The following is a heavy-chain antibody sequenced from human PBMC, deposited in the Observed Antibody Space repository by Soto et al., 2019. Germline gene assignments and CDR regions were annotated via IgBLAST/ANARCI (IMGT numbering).Heavy chain of an antibody. J-gene: IGHJ6*02. D-gene: IGHD4-17*01. V-gene: IGHV4-59*01. CDR2: ISYTGSS. CDR1: GGSINYSY. CDR3: ARVNYGDYYYGMDV. Sequence: SETLSLTCTVSGGSINYSYWTWIRQPPGKGLEWIGYISYTGSSNYNASLKSRLTISVDTSKNQFSLKLSSVTAADTALYYCARVNYGDYYYGMDVWGQGTTVTVSS.